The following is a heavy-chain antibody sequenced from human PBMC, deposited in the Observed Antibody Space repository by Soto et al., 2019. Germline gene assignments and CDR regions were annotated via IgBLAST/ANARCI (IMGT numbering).Heavy chain of an antibody. J-gene: IGHJ3*02. CDR3: ARDADILTGSDAFDI. CDR1: GFTFSSYS. Sequence: GGSLRLSCAASGFTFSSYSMNWVRQAPGKGLEWVSYISSSNGYTNYADSVKGRFTISRDNAKNSLYLHMNSLTAEDTAIYYCARDADILTGSDAFDIWGQGTMVTVSS. CDR2: ISSSNGYT. D-gene: IGHD3-9*01. V-gene: IGHV3-21*05.